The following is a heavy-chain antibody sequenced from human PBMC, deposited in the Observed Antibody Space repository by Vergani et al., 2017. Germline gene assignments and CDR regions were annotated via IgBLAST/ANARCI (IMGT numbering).Heavy chain of an antibody. V-gene: IGHV3-21*01. CDR2: SSSSSSYI. D-gene: IGHD2-8*02. J-gene: IGHJ4*02. CDR3: ERDFGGVADYYVDY. Sequence: VQLVESGGGVVQPGRSLRLSCAASGFTFSSYAMHWVRQAPGKGLEWVSASSSSSSYIDYADSVKGRFTISRDNAKNSLYLQMNSLRAGDTAVYYCERDFGGVADYYVDYWGQGTLVTVSS. CDR1: GFTFSSYA.